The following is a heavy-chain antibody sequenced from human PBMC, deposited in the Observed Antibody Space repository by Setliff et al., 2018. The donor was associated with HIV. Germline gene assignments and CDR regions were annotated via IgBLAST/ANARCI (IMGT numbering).Heavy chain of an antibody. CDR1: GYTFTSYG. CDR3: ASGMGWGTAMGDAFDI. V-gene: IGHV1-18*01. Sequence: ASVKVSCKASGYTFTSYGISWVRQAPGQGLEWMGWISTYNGNTNYAQKLQGRVTMTTDTSTTTAYMELRSLKSDDTAIYFCASGMGWGTAMGDAFDIWGQGTMVTVSS. D-gene: IGHD5-18*01. CDR2: ISTYNGNT. J-gene: IGHJ3*02.